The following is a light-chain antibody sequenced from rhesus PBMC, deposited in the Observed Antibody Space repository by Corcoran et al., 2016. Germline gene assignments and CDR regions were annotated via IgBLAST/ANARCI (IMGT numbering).Light chain of an antibody. J-gene: IGKJ2*01. CDR3: QHSYDYPYS. V-gene: IGKV1-32*03. CDR1: QGISSY. Sequence: DIQMSQSPSSLSASVGDRVTLTCRASQGISSYLNWYQPKPGKAPKLLIYYANSLASGVPSRFSGSGSGTEFTLTISSLQPEDSAAYFCQHSYDYPYSFGQGTKVEIK. CDR2: YAN.